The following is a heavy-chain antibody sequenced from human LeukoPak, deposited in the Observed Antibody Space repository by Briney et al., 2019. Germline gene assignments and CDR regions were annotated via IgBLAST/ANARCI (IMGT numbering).Heavy chain of an antibody. CDR1: GGTFSSYA. V-gene: IGHV1-69*04. CDR2: IIPIFGIA. J-gene: IGHJ5*02. Sequence: SVKVSCKASGGTFSSYAISWVRQAPGQGLEWMGRIIPIFGIANYAQKFQGRVTITADKSTSTAYMELSSLRSEDTAVYYCAREGYYGSGRNNWFDPWGQGTLVTVSS. D-gene: IGHD3-10*01. CDR3: AREGYYGSGRNNWFDP.